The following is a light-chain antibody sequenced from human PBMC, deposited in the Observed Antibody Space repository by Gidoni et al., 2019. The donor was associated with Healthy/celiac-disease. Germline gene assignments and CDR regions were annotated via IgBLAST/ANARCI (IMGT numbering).Light chain of an antibody. CDR1: SSDVGGYNY. J-gene: IGLJ2*01. CDR2: EVS. CDR3: SSYAGSNNLV. Sequence: QSALTHPPPASGSPGQSVTIACTGTSSDVGGYNYVPWYQQHPGKAPKLMIYEVSKRPSGVPDRFSGSKSGNTASLTVSGLQAEDEADYYCSSYAGSNNLVFGGGTKLTVL. V-gene: IGLV2-8*01.